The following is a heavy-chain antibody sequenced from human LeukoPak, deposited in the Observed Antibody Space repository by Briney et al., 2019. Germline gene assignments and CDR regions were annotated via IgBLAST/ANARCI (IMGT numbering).Heavy chain of an antibody. CDR3: TREGASFGGIGY. Sequence: GGSLRLSCAASGFTFSSYSMNWVRQAPGKGLEWVSSISSSSSYIYYADSVKGRFTISRDNAKNSLYLQMNSLKTEDTAVYYCTREGASFGGIGYWGRGTLVTVSS. CDR1: GFTFSSYS. CDR2: ISSSSSYI. V-gene: IGHV3-21*04. D-gene: IGHD3-10*01. J-gene: IGHJ4*02.